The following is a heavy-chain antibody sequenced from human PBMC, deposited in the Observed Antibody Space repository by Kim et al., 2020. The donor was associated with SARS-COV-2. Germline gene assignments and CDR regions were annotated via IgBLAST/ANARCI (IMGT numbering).Heavy chain of an antibody. CDR1: GFTFSSYA. J-gene: IGHJ4*02. CDR3: AKSPVVITTREGGEGY. Sequence: GGSLRLSCAASGFTFSSYAMSWVRQAPGKGLEWVSAISGSGGSTYYADSVKGRFTISRDNSKNTLYLQMNSLRAEDTAVYYCAKSPVVITTREGGEGYWGQGTLVTVSS. D-gene: IGHD3-22*01. CDR2: ISGSGGST. V-gene: IGHV3-23*01.